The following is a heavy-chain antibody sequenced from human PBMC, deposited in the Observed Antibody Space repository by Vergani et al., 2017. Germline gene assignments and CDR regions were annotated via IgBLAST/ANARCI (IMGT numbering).Heavy chain of an antibody. J-gene: IGHJ4*02. Sequence: QVQLVQSGAEVKKPGSSVKVSCKASGGTFSSYTISWVRQAPGQGLEWMGRIIPILGIANYAQKFQGRVTITADKSTSTAYMELSSLRSEDTAVYYCARASQQLVLWYFDYWGQGTLVTVSS. CDR2: IIPILGIA. CDR3: ARASQQLVLWYFDY. V-gene: IGHV1-69*02. CDR1: GGTFSSYT. D-gene: IGHD6-6*01.